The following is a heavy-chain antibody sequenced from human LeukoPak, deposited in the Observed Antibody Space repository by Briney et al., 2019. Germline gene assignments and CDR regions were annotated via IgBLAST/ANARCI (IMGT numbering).Heavy chain of an antibody. CDR2: IRASGGSK. CDR3: DKDWGAGEGAFDI. V-gene: IGHV3-23*01. Sequence: WGSLSFSGAGSGFTFRSYLMGWVGQAPGHGREGGSVIRASGGSKYHGDSVKGRFTMSRDNSKNTLYLQMNSLRAEDTAVYYCDKDWGAGEGAFDIWGQGTMVTVSS. J-gene: IGHJ3*02. CDR1: GFTFRSYL. D-gene: IGHD1-26*01.